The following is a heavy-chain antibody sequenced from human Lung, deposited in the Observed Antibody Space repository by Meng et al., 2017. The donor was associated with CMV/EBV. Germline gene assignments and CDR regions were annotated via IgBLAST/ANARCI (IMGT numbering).Heavy chain of an antibody. J-gene: IGHJ5*02. V-gene: IGHV3-21*01. CDR1: GFTFGGYC. CDR2: ISSSSTYI. D-gene: IGHD3-3*01. CDR3: VRDLPPYYDFWSGYLDL. Sequence: GGSXRLXCAASGFTFGGYCMNWVRQAPGKGLEWISSISSSSTYIYYADSVKGRFTISRDNAENSLYLEMNSLRPEDTAVYYCVRDLPPYYDFWSGYLDLWGQGXLVTVSS.